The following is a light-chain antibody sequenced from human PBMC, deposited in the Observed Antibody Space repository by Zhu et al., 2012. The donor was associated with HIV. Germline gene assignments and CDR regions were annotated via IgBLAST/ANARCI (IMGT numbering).Light chain of an antibody. CDR1: QGISNY. J-gene: IGKJ4*01. CDR3: QHLTIYPT. V-gene: IGKV1-9*01. Sequence: DIRLTQSPSFLSASVGDRVTISCRASQGISNYLAWYHQKPGKAPKLLIYAASILQSGVPSRFSGSGSGTEFTLTISSLQPEDFATYYCQHLTIYPTFGGGSKVEMK. CDR2: AAS.